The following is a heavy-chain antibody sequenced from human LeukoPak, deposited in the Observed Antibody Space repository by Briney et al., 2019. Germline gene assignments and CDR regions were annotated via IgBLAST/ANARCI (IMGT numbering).Heavy chain of an antibody. CDR1: GLTFSHAW. CDR2: IKSTNDGGTI. D-gene: IGHD3-10*01. J-gene: IGHJ1*01. V-gene: IGHV3-15*01. CDR3: ARDRYGSGPNPLRH. Sequence: GGSLRLSCAASGLTFSHAWMNWVRQAPGKGLESVGRIKSTNDGGTIDYAAPVKGRFTISRDESTNTLYLEMNSLKTEDTAVYYCARDRYGSGPNPLRHWGQGTLVTVSS.